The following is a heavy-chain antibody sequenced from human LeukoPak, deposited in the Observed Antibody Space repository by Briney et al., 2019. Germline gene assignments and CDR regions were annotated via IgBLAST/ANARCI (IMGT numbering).Heavy chain of an antibody. D-gene: IGHD2-2*01. V-gene: IGHV4-38-2*01. CDR3: AKNCSGTSCYWNDAFDI. Sequence: PSETLSLTCAVSGYSISSGYYWGWIRQPPGEGLEWIASMYHSGSTYYNPSLKSRVTISVDPSKNQFSLKLSSVTAANTAVYYYAKNCSGTSCYWNDAFDIWGQGTMVTVSS. CDR1: GYSISSGYY. J-gene: IGHJ3*02. CDR2: MYHSGST.